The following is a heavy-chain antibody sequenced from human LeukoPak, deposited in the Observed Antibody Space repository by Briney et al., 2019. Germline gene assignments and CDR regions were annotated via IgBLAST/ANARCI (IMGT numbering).Heavy chain of an antibody. J-gene: IGHJ4*02. CDR2: IYYSGTT. V-gene: IGHV4-39*02. Sequence: PSETLSLTCTVSGGSISSSSYYCGWIRQPPRKGLEWMASIYYSGTTYYNPSLKSRASISADTSKNHFSLKLGSVTAADTAVYYCTSRGWIVGLVDYWGQGTLVTVSS. D-gene: IGHD3-22*01. CDR3: TSRGWIVGLVDY. CDR1: GGSISSSSYY.